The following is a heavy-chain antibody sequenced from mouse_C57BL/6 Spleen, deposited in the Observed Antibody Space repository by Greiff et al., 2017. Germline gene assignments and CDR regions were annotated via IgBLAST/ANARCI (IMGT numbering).Heavy chain of an antibody. CDR3: AINYYGSSPPYYFDY. V-gene: IGHV1-7*01. D-gene: IGHD1-1*01. Sequence: QVQLKQSGAELAKPGASVKLSCKASGYTFTSYWMHWVKQRPGQGLEWIGYINPSSGYTKYNQKFKDKATLTADKSSSTAYMQLSSLTYEDSAVYYCAINYYGSSPPYYFDYWGQGTTLTVSS. CDR1: GYTFTSYW. J-gene: IGHJ2*01. CDR2: INPSSGYT.